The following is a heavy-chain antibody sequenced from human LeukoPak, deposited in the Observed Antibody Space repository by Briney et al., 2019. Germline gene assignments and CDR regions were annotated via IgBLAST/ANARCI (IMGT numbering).Heavy chain of an antibody. CDR1: GDSVSNGNYY. D-gene: IGHD3-10*01. V-gene: IGHV4-61*03. Sequence: SETLSLTCTVSGDSVSNGNYYWSWLRQPPGKALEWVGYIYYTGKTYYNPSLEGRVTILVDTSRNHFSVKLSSVTAADTAVYYCARSQNYYGSGDYWSQGTLVTVSS. CDR2: IYYTGKT. CDR3: ARSQNYYGSGDY. J-gene: IGHJ4*02.